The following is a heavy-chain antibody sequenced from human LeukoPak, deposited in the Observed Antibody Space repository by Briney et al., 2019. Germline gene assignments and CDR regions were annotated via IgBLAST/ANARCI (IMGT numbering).Heavy chain of an antibody. CDR1: GLTFSSYA. CDR2: ISYDGSNK. Sequence: PGRSLRLSCAASGLTFSSYAMHWVRQAPGKGLEWVAVISYDGSNKYYADSVKGRFTISRDNSKNTLYLQMNSLRAEDTAVYYCARDGSGSQWLVQHVFGGWFDPWGQGTLVTVSS. D-gene: IGHD6-19*01. J-gene: IGHJ5*02. CDR3: ARDGSGSQWLVQHVFGGWFDP. V-gene: IGHV3-30-3*01.